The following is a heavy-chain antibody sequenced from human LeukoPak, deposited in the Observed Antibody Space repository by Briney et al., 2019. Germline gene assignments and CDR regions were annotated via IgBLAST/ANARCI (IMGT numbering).Heavy chain of an antibody. D-gene: IGHD6-19*01. CDR2: INPNSGGT. CDR1: GYTFTGYY. J-gene: IGHJ4*02. CDR3: ARQWLVSMAIDY. Sequence: ASVKVSCKASGYTFTGYYMHWVRQAPGQRLEWMGWINPNSGGTNYAQKFQGRVTMTRDTSISTAYMELSRLRSDDTAVYYCARQWLVSMAIDYWGQGTLVTVSS. V-gene: IGHV1-2*02.